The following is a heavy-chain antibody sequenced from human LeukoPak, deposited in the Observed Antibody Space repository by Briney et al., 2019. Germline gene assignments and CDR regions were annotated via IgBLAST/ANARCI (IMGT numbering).Heavy chain of an antibody. CDR3: ARGATLQHCSGGSCYWSWFDP. Sequence: SQTLSLTCTVSGGSISSGSYYWSWVRQPAGKGLEWIGRIYTSGSTNYNPSLKSRVTISLDTSKNQFSLKLSSVTAADTAVYYCARGATLQHCSGGSCYWSWFDPWGQGTLVTVSS. D-gene: IGHD2-15*01. V-gene: IGHV4-61*02. J-gene: IGHJ5*02. CDR2: IYTSGST. CDR1: GGSISSGSYY.